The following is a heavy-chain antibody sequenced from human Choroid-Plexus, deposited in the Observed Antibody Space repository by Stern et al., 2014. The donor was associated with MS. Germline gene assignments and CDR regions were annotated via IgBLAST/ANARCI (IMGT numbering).Heavy chain of an antibody. J-gene: IGHJ5*02. CDR3: AKDRQYLTYFFDH. CDR1: GFTLGWCP. CDR2: VSYDGSNK. D-gene: IGHD2/OR15-2a*01. V-gene: IGHV3-30*18. Sequence: DQLVESGGGVVQPGRPLRLSCVASGFTLGWCPMHLVRQAPGKGLEWVAGVSYDGSNKYYADSVKGRFTISRDNSQNTLYMQMSSLRPEHTAVYYCAKDRQYLTYFFDHWGQGSLVTVSS.